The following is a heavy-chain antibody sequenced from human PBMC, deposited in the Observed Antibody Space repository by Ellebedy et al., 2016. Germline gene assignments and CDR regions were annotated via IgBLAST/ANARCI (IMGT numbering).Heavy chain of an antibody. CDR1: GYSISSGYY. CDR3: ARGRGLRSIYFDY. J-gene: IGHJ4*02. Sequence: SETLSLXXTVSGYSISSGYYWGWIRQPPGKGLEWIGSIYHSGSTYYNPSLKSRVTISVDTSKNQFSLKLSSVTAADTAVYYCARGRGLRSIYFDYWGQGTLVTVSS. CDR2: IYHSGST. D-gene: IGHD3-10*02. V-gene: IGHV4-38-2*02.